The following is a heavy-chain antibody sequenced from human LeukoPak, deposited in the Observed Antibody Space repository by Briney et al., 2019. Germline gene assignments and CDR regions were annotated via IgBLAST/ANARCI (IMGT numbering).Heavy chain of an antibody. Sequence: SETLSLTCTVSGGSISSSSYYWGWIRQPPGKGLEWIGSIYYSGSTYYNPSLKSRVTISVDTSKNQFSLKLSSVTAADTAVYYCARYHSSGYYNYYGMDVWGQGTTVTVSS. J-gene: IGHJ6*02. CDR3: ARYHSSGYYNYYGMDV. CDR2: IYYSGST. V-gene: IGHV4-39*07. CDR1: GGSISSSSYY. D-gene: IGHD3-22*01.